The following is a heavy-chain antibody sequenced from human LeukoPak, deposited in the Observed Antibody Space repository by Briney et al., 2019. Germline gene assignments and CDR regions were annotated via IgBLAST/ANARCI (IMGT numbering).Heavy chain of an antibody. J-gene: IGHJ4*02. CDR2: ISGSGGST. CDR1: GFTFSSYA. Sequence: GGTLRLSCAASGFTFSSYAMSWVRQAPGKGLEWVSAISGSGGSTYYADSVKGRFTISRDNSNNALYLQMNSLRAEDTAVYYCAKGWQWELLDYVDYWGQGTLVTVSS. CDR3: AKGWQWELLDYVDY. D-gene: IGHD1-26*01. V-gene: IGHV3-23*01.